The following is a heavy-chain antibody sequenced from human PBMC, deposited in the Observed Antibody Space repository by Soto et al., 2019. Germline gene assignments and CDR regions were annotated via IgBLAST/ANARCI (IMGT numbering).Heavy chain of an antibody. CDR2: ISWNSGSI. J-gene: IGHJ4*02. Sequence: PGGSLRLSCAASGFTFDDYAMHWVRQAPGKGVEWVSGISWNSGSIGYADSVKGRFTISRDNAKNSLYLQMNSLRAEDTALYYCAKDFHYSSSSNGWGQGTLVTVSS. V-gene: IGHV3-9*01. CDR3: AKDFHYSSSSNG. CDR1: GFTFDDYA. D-gene: IGHD6-6*01.